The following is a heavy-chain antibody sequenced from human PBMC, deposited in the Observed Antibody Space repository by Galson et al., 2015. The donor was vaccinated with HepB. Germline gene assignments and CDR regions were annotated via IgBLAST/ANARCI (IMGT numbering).Heavy chain of an antibody. J-gene: IGHJ6*02. V-gene: IGHV4-39*01. CDR2: LYYSGST. Sequence: SETLSLTCTVSGGSVSSTSYYWGWIRQPPGKGLEWIGSLYYSGSTYYNPSLKSRVTISVDTSKNQFSLKLSSVTAADTAVYYCARHLNYYGSGSYGAYYYYGMDVWGQGTTVTVSS. CDR1: GGSVSSTSYY. D-gene: IGHD3-10*01. CDR3: ARHLNYYGSGSYGAYYYYGMDV.